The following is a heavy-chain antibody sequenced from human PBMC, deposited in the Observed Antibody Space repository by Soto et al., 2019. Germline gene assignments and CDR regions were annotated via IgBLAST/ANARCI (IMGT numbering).Heavy chain of an antibody. V-gene: IGHV1-18*01. Sequence: QVQLVQSGAEVKKPGASVKVSCKASGFTFSNYGITWLRQVPGQGLEWMGWISAYNGNTVHAQEYQGRLTMTPDTSTSTAYMELRSLRPDDTAVYYCARTQHDILTDSYTNYFDPWGQGTLVTVSS. J-gene: IGHJ5*02. CDR2: ISAYNGNT. CDR1: GFTFSNYG. D-gene: IGHD3-9*01. CDR3: ARTQHDILTDSYTNYFDP.